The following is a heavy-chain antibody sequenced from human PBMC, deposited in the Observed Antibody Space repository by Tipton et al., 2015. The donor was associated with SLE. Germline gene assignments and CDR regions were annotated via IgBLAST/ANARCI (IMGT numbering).Heavy chain of an antibody. Sequence: GLVKPSETLSLTCAVYGGSFSDYYWSWIRQPPGKELECIGEINHRGSTNYNPSLKSRVTISVDTTKNQFSLKLSSVTAADTAVYYWARGGAAAGTRYWGQGTLVTVSS. V-gene: IGHV4-34*01. CDR3: ARGGAAAGTRY. J-gene: IGHJ4*02. CDR1: GGSFSDYY. CDR2: INHRGST. D-gene: IGHD6-13*01.